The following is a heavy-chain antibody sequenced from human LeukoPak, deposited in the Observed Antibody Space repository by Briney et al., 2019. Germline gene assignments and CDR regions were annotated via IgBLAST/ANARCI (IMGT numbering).Heavy chain of an antibody. CDR1: GFTFDDYA. Sequence: PGRSLRLSCAASGFTFDDYAMHWVRQAPGKGLEWVSGLSWNSGSIGYADSVKGRFTISRDNAKNSLYLQMNSLRAEDTALYYCAKGVRDSKYYDFWSGYVYYFDYWGQGTLVTVSS. V-gene: IGHV3-9*01. J-gene: IGHJ4*02. D-gene: IGHD3-3*01. CDR3: AKGVRDSKYYDFWSGYVYYFDY. CDR2: LSWNSGSI.